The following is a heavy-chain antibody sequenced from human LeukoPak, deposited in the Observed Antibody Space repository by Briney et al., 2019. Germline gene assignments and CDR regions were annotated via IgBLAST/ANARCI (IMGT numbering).Heavy chain of an antibody. J-gene: IGHJ4*02. Sequence: GGSLRLSCAASGFTFSSYVMSWVRQAPGKGLEWVSAISGSGGSTYYADSVKGRFTISRDNSKNTLYLQMNSLRAEDTAVYYCAKDSGAYYYDSSGYFWGQGTLVTVSS. CDR3: AKDSGAYYYDSSGYF. D-gene: IGHD3-22*01. V-gene: IGHV3-23*01. CDR1: GFTFSSYV. CDR2: ISGSGGST.